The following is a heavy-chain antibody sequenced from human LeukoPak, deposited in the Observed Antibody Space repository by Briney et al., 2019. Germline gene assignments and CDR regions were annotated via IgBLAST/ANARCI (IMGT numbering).Heavy chain of an antibody. Sequence: GGSLRLSCAASGFTFSSYAMTWVRQAPGKGLEGVSAISGGGGTTYYADSVKGRFTISRDNSKNALYLQMNSLRAEDTAVYYCAIGGRDPLEYWGQGTLVTVSS. CDR3: AIGGRDPLEY. CDR2: ISGGGGTT. CDR1: GFTFSSYA. J-gene: IGHJ4*02. V-gene: IGHV3-23*01. D-gene: IGHD2-21*02.